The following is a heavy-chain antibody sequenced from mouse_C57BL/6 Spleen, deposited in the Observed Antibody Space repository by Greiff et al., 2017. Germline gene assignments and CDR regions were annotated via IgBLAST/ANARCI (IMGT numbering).Heavy chain of an antibody. V-gene: IGHV1-4*01. J-gene: IGHJ2*01. CDR1: GYTFTSYT. CDR2: INPSSGYT. D-gene: IGHD1-1*01. CDR3: ARAAYYYGSSVFDY. Sequence: QVHVKQSGAELARPGASVKMSCKASGYTFTSYTMHWVKQRPGQGLEWIGYINPSSGYTKYNQKFKDKATLTADKSSSTAYMQLSSLTSEDSAVYYCARAAYYYGSSVFDYWGQGTTLTVSS.